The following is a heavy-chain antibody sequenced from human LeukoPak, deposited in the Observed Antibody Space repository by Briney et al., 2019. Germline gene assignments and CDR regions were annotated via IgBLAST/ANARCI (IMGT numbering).Heavy chain of an antibody. V-gene: IGHV3-23*01. J-gene: IGHJ5*02. Sequence: PGGSLRLSCAASGFTFYNYAMSWVRQAPGKGLGWVSGISGSGGSTFYAESVKGRFTISRDDSKLYLQMNSLRAEDTAVYYCAKGGAFQYNWFDPWGQGTLVTVSS. D-gene: IGHD2/OR15-2a*01. CDR3: AKGGAFQYNWFDP. CDR1: GFTFYNYA. CDR2: ISGSGGST.